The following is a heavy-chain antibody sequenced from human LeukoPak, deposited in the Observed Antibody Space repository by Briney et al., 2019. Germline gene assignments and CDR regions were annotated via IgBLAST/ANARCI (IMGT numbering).Heavy chain of an antibody. CDR3: ARRDSYGNYVDY. J-gene: IGHJ4*02. V-gene: IGHV1-2*02. CDR2: INPNSGGT. D-gene: IGHD5-18*01. CDR1: GYTFTGYY. Sequence: ASVKVSCKASGYTFTGYYMHWVRQAPGQGLEWMGWINPNSGGTNYAQKFQGRVTISADKSISTAYLQWSSLKDSDTAIYYCARRDSYGNYVDYWGQGTLVTVSS.